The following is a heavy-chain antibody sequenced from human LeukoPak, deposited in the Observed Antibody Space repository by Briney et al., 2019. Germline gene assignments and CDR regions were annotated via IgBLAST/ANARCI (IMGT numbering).Heavy chain of an antibody. Sequence: GGSLRLSCAASGFTFSSSHWMHWVRQAPGKGLVWVSRINSDGSSISYADSVKGRFTISRDNAKNTLYLQMNSLRAEDTAVYYCARLSPVGGSYDDYWGQGTLVTVSS. J-gene: IGHJ4*02. CDR1: GFTFSSSHW. V-gene: IGHV3-74*01. CDR3: ARLSPVGGSYDDY. CDR2: INSDGSSI. D-gene: IGHD3-16*01.